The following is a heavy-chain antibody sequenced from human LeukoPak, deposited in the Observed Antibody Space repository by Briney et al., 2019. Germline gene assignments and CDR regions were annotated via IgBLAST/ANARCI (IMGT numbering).Heavy chain of an antibody. J-gene: IGHJ4*02. V-gene: IGHV3-48*03. D-gene: IGHD1-26*01. CDR2: IYGRGSAI. CDR3: ARDLRVGAISFDY. CDR1: GFPFRSFE. Sequence: GVSLRLSCAASGFPFRSFEMSWVRQAPGKGLEWVAHIYGRGSAICYADSVKGRFTISRDNAKNSLYLQMNSVRAEDTAVYYCARDLRVGAISFDYWGQGTLVTVSS.